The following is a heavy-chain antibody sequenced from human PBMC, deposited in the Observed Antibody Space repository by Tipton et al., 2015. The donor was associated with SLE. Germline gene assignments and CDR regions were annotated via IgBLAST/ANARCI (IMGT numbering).Heavy chain of an antibody. CDR3: ARDLYSGWLSYYYYYYMDV. D-gene: IGHD6-19*01. CDR2: IIPRFGPV. Sequence: QSGAEVKKPGSSVKVSCKATGGTFNNFGISWVRQAPGQGLEWMGRIIPRFGPVKYAQKFQGRLTITADDSTSTAYMELSSLRSEDTAVYYCARDLYSGWLSYYYYYYMDVWGKGTTVTVSS. CDR1: GGTFNNFG. J-gene: IGHJ6*03. V-gene: IGHV1-69*15.